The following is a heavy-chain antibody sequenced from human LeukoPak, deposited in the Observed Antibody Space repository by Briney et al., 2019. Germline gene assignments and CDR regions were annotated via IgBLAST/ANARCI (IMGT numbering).Heavy chain of an antibody. Sequence: SVKVSCKASGCTFSSYAISWVRQAPGQGLEWMGGIIPIFGTANYAQKFQGRVTITADESTSTAYMELSSLRSEDTAVYYCASLYNWNDVGLGPMDVWGKGTTVTVSS. CDR2: IIPIFGTA. V-gene: IGHV1-69*13. J-gene: IGHJ6*03. CDR1: GCTFSSYA. D-gene: IGHD1-20*01. CDR3: ASLYNWNDVGLGPMDV.